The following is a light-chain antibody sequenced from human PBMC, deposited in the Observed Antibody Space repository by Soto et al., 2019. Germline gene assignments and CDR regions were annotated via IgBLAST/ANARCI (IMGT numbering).Light chain of an antibody. Sequence: QSALTQPPSASGSPGQSVTISCTGTSSDVGGYNYVSWYQQHPGNAPKLMIYEVSKRPSGVPDRFSGSKSGNTASLTVSGLQAEDEAAYYCSSYAGSTNLVFGGETKLTVL. CDR1: SSDVGGYNY. V-gene: IGLV2-8*01. J-gene: IGLJ2*01. CDR3: SSYAGSTNLV. CDR2: EVS.